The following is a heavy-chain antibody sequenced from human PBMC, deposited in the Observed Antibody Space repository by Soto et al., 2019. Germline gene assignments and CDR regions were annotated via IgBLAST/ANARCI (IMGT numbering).Heavy chain of an antibody. D-gene: IGHD4-17*01. CDR1: GGSINSGDYY. CDR3: ASDVFSDYGRDYALDI. Sequence: QVQLQESGPGLVKPSQTLSLTCTVSGGSINSGDYYWNWIRQPPGKGLEWIGYIYYSGITYCNPSLKSRVSISVDTSNNQFSLNLSSVTAADTAVYYCASDVFSDYGRDYALDIWGQGTVVTVSS. CDR2: IYYSGIT. J-gene: IGHJ3*02. V-gene: IGHV4-30-4*01.